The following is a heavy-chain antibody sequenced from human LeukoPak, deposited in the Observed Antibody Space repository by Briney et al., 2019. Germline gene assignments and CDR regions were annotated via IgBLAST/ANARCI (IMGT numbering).Heavy chain of an antibody. CDR2: IRYDGSNK. V-gene: IGHV3-30*02. Sequence: PGGSLRSSCAASGFTFSSYGMHWVRQAPGKGLEWVAFIRYDGSNKYYADSVKGRFTISRDNSKNTLYLQMNSLRAEDTAVYYCAKTLSSCGGSGYWGPVTLVTVSS. D-gene: IGHD4-23*01. J-gene: IGHJ4*03. CDR1: GFTFSSYG. CDR3: AKTLSSCGGSGY.